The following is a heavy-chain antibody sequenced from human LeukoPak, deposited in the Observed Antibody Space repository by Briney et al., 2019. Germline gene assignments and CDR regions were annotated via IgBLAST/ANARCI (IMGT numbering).Heavy chain of an antibody. J-gene: IGHJ4*02. CDR2: ISSSSYI. CDR3: ARPHDS. V-gene: IGHV3-21*01. Sequence: PGGSLRLSCAASGFTFSSYSMNWVRQAPGKGLEWVSFISSSSYIYYADSVKGRFTISRDNAKNSMYLQMNSLRAEDTAVYYCARPHDSWGQGNLVTVSS. CDR1: GFTFSSYS.